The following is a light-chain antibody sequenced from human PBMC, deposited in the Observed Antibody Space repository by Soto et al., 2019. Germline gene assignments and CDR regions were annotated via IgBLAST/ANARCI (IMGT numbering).Light chain of an antibody. J-gene: IGLJ1*01. CDR2: DVS. Sequence: QSALTQPASVSGSPGQSITISCTGTSSDVGGYNYVSWYQQHPGKAPKLMIYDVSNRPSGVSNRFSGSKSGNTASLTISGLQAEDEAEYYCSSYTSSSTRRYVFGTGTKVTVL. CDR1: SSDVGGYNY. V-gene: IGLV2-14*01. CDR3: SSYTSSSTRRYV.